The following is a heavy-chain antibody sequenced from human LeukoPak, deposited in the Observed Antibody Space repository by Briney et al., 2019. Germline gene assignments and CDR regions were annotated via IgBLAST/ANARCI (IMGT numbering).Heavy chain of an antibody. CDR1: GYTFTGYY. D-gene: IGHD3-9*01. Sequence: GASVKVSCKASGYTFTGYYMHWVRQAPGQGLEWMGWINPISGGTNYAQKFQGRVTMTRDTSISTAYMELTSLKSEDTAVYYCVRATFDWAWFDPWGQGSLVTVSS. J-gene: IGHJ5*02. CDR3: VRATFDWAWFDP. V-gene: IGHV1-2*02. CDR2: INPISGGT.